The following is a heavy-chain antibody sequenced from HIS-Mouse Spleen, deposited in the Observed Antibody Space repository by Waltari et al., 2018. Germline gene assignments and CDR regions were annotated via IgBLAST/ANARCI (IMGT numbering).Heavy chain of an antibody. Sequence: QVQLQESGPGLVKPSETLSFTCTVSGGSISSYYWSWIRQPPGKGLEWIGYIYYSGRTNCNPSLKSRVTISVDTSKNQFSLKLSSVTAADTAVYYCAGGLDSSSWYPYYYYYYGMDVWGQGTTVTVSS. J-gene: IGHJ6*02. D-gene: IGHD6-13*01. CDR1: GGSISSYY. V-gene: IGHV4-59*01. CDR2: IYYSGRT. CDR3: AGGLDSSSWYPYYYYYYGMDV.